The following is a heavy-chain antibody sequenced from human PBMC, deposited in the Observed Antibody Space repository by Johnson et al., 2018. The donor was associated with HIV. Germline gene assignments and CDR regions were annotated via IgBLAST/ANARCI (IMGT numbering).Heavy chain of an antibody. Sequence: QVQLVESGGGVVQPGRSLRLSCAASGVTFSSHAMHWVRQAPGKGLDWVTVISYDGSNKYYADSVKGRFPISRDNSKNTLYLQMNSLRAEDTAVYYCARDRFYSSSWEGAADAFDIWGQGTMVTVSS. CDR2: ISYDGSNK. J-gene: IGHJ3*02. CDR3: ARDRFYSSSWEGAADAFDI. CDR1: GVTFSSHA. V-gene: IGHV3-30-3*01. D-gene: IGHD6-13*01.